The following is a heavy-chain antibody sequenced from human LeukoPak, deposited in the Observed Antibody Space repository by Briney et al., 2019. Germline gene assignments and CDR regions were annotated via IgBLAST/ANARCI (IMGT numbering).Heavy chain of an antibody. CDR2: ISTYNGNT. CDR1: GYTFTSYG. D-gene: IGHD2-15*01. V-gene: IGHV1-18*01. Sequence: GAPVKVSCKASGYTFTSYGFSWVRQAPGQGLEWMGWISTYNGNTKYAQKFQGRVTMTTDTSTSTVYMDLRSLGSDDTAVYYCAREDCSGGSCYLGDYWGQGTLVTVSS. CDR3: AREDCSGGSCYLGDY. J-gene: IGHJ4*02.